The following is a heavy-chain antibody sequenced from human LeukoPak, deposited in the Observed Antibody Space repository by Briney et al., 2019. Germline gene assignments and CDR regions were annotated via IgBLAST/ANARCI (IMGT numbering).Heavy chain of an antibody. Sequence: QAGGSLRPSCAASAFTFCSYWMSWVREAPGKGLEWVANIKQDGSEKYYVDSVKGRFTISRDNAKNSLYLQMNSLRAEDTAVYYCARVLDSSGYYYVFDYWGQGTLVTVSS. CDR3: ARVLDSSGYYYVFDY. V-gene: IGHV3-7*04. D-gene: IGHD3-22*01. J-gene: IGHJ4*02. CDR1: AFTFCSYW. CDR2: IKQDGSEK.